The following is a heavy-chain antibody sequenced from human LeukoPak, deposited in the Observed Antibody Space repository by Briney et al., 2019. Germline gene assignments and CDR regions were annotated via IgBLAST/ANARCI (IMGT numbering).Heavy chain of an antibody. CDR1: GFTFSSYS. D-gene: IGHD1-26*01. V-gene: IGHV3-21*01. Sequence: GGSLRLSCAASGFTFSSYSMNWVRQAPGKGLEWVSSISSSSSYIYYADSVKGRFTVSRDNAKNSLYLQMNSLRAEDTAVYYCARDEWELLRVRAFDIWGQGTMVTVSS. J-gene: IGHJ3*02. CDR3: ARDEWELLRVRAFDI. CDR2: ISSSSSYI.